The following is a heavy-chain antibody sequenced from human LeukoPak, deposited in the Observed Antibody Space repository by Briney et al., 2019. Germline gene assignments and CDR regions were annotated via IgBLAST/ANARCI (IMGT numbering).Heavy chain of an antibody. CDR3: ARDRDSSGWYFDY. J-gene: IGHJ4*02. Sequence: SETLSLTCTVSAYSISSGYYWGWIRQPPGKGLELIGSIYHSGNTYYNPSLKSRVTISVDTSKNQFSLKLSSVTAADTAVYYCARDRDSSGWYFDYWGQGTLVTVSS. D-gene: IGHD6-19*01. CDR2: IYHSGNT. V-gene: IGHV4-38-2*02. CDR1: AYSISSGYY.